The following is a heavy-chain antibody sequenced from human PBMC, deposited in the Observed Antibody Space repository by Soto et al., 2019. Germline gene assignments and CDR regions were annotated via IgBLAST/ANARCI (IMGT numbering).Heavy chain of an antibody. Sequence: GASVKVSCKASGGTFSSYAISWVRQAPGQGLEWMGGIIPIFGTANYAQKFQGRVTITADESTSTAYMELSSLRSEDTAVYYCALGGVYSGYDSSPADYYGMDVWGQGTTVTVSS. CDR2: IIPIFGTA. D-gene: IGHD5-12*01. CDR1: GGTFSSYA. J-gene: IGHJ6*02. V-gene: IGHV1-69*13. CDR3: ALGGVYSGYDSSPADYYGMDV.